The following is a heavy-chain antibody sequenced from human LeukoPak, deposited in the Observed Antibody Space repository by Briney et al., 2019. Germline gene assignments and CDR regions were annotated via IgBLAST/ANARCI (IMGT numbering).Heavy chain of an antibody. CDR2: IYYSGST. J-gene: IGHJ4*02. V-gene: IGHV4-31*03. CDR3: ARELTYYYAHYYFDY. Sequence: SETLSLTCTVSGGSISSSSYYWSWIRQHPGKGLEWTGYIYYSGSTYYNPSLKSRVTISVDTSKNQFSLKLSSVTAADTAVYYCARELTYYYAHYYFDYWGQGTLVTVSS. D-gene: IGHD3-10*01. CDR1: GGSISSSSYY.